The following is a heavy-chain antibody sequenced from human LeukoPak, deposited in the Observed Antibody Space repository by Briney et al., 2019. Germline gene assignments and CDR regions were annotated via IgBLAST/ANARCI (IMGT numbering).Heavy chain of an antibody. CDR1: GGSISSYY. CDR3: ARDRLLNLYYYMDV. V-gene: IGHV4-4*07. Sequence: SETLSLTCTVSGGSISSYYWSWIRQPAGKGLESIGHISTSGSTNYNPSLKSRVTMSVDTSKNQFSLKLSSVTAADTAVYYCARDRLLNLYYYMDVWGKGTTVTISS. J-gene: IGHJ6*03. CDR2: ISTSGST.